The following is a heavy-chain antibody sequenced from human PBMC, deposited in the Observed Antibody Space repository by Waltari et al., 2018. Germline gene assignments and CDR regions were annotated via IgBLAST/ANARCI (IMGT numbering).Heavy chain of an antibody. CDR3: ARGSGVDS. V-gene: IGHV3-23*01. CDR1: GFTFSTYV. Sequence: EVQLLESGGGLVQPGGSLRLSCAASGFTFSTYVSNWVRQAPGKGLEWVSSISDAGGIINYADSVKGRFTISRDNSKNTLYLQMNSLRVDDTAVYYCARGSGVDSWGQGTLVTISS. J-gene: IGHJ4*02. D-gene: IGHD7-27*01. CDR2: ISDAGGII.